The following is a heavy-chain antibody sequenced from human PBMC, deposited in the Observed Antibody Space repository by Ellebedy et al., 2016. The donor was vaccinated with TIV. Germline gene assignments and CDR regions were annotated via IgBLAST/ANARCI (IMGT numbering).Heavy chain of an antibody. Sequence: SETLSLXXTVSGGSVSSGSYYWSWIRQPPGKGLEWIGYTYYSGSTNYNPSLKSRVTISVDTSKNQFSLTLSSVTAADTAVYYCARTPMPHRIAARVYFDYWGQGTLVTVSS. V-gene: IGHV4-61*01. CDR1: GGSVSSGSYY. CDR3: ARTPMPHRIAARVYFDY. D-gene: IGHD6-6*01. CDR2: TYYSGST. J-gene: IGHJ4*02.